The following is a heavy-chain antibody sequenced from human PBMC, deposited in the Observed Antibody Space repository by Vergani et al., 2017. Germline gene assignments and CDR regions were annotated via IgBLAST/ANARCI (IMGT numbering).Heavy chain of an antibody. CDR1: GFTFSSYW. CDR2: INSDGSST. Sequence: EVQLVESGGGLVQPGGSLRLSCAASGFTFSSYWMHWVRQAPGKGLVWVSHINSDGSSTSYADSVKGRFTISRDNAKNTLYLQMNSLRAEDTAVYYCASRVHSSVWSTKDWYFDLWGRGTLVTVSS. CDR3: ASRVHSSVWSTKDWYFDL. J-gene: IGHJ2*01. D-gene: IGHD6-19*01. V-gene: IGHV3-74*01.